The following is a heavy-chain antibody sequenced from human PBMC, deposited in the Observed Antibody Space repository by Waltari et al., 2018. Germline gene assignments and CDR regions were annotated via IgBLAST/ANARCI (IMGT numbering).Heavy chain of an antibody. D-gene: IGHD2-2*01. CDR3: AREAGIVVVPAAISPLDV. V-gene: IGHV1-2*02. J-gene: IGHJ6*04. CDR2: INPNSGGT. Sequence: QVQLVQSGAEVKKPGASVKVSCKASGYTFTGYYMHWVRQAPGQGLEWMGWINPNSGGTNYAQKFQGRVTMTRDTSISTAYMELSRLRSDDTAVYYCAREAGIVVVPAAISPLDVWGKGTTVTVSS. CDR1: GYTFTGYY.